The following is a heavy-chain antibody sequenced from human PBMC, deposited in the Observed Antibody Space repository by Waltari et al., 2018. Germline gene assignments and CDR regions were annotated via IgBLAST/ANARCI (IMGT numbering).Heavy chain of an antibody. D-gene: IGHD4-17*01. Sequence: VQLMESGGGLVQPGGSLRLSCAASGFPFSSFEMRWVRPAPGKGLELVAYITSSGSTIYTADSVKGRFTITRDNAMDSLYLQMNSLRAEDTAVYFCARALGTTVTTAGGYWGQGTLVTVSS. CDR2: ITSSGSTI. CDR3: ARALGTTVTTAGGY. V-gene: IGHV3-48*03. CDR1: GFPFSSFE. J-gene: IGHJ4*02.